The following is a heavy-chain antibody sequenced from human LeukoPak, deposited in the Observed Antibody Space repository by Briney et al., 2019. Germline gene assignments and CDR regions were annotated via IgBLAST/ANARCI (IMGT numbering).Heavy chain of an antibody. CDR1: GFTFSDYA. CDR3: ARTTEGNLAAPESAAFDF. Sequence: PGGSLRLSCAASGFTFSDYAMSWIRQAPGKGLGWLSYISSSGTTIYYADSVTGRFTISRDNAKNSLYLQMSSLRADDTAIFYCARTTEGNLAAPESAAFDFWGQGTMVTVSS. V-gene: IGHV3-11*01. CDR2: ISSSGTTI. D-gene: IGHD6-13*01. J-gene: IGHJ3*01.